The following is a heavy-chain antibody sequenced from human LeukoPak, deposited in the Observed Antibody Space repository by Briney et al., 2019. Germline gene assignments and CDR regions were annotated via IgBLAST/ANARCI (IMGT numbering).Heavy chain of an antibody. CDR2: IYYSGST. CDR3: ARVDRGYSGYDLGYFDY. D-gene: IGHD5-12*01. CDR1: GGSISSGGYY. V-gene: IGHV4-31*03. Sequence: PSETLSLTCTVSGGSISSGGYYWSWIRQHPGKGLEWIGYIYYSGSTYYNPSLKSRVTISVDTSKNQLSLKLSSVTAADTAVYYCARVDRGYSGYDLGYFDYWGQGTLVTVSS. J-gene: IGHJ4*02.